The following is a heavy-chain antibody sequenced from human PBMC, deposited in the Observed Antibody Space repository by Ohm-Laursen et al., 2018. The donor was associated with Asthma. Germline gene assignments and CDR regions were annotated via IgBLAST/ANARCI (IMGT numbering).Heavy chain of an antibody. V-gene: IGHV3-9*01. CDR3: ARGRWTFDY. CDR1: GFSFHEYA. Sequence: SLRLSCAASGFSFHEYAMHWVRQSPGKGLEWVSGISWNSGSIGYADSVKGRFTISRDNAKNSLYLQMNSLRPEDTAFYYCARGRWTFDYWGQGTLVTVSS. CDR2: ISWNSGSI. D-gene: IGHD4-23*01. J-gene: IGHJ4*02.